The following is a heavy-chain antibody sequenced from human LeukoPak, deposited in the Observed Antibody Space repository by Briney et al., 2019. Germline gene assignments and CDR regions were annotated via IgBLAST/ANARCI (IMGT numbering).Heavy chain of an antibody. CDR3: ARGDVVVPAARGPFDY. CDR2: IIPIFGTA. CDR1: GGTFSSYA. Sequence: SVKVSCKASGGTFSSYAISWVRQAPGQGLEWMGGIIPIFGTANYAQKFQGRVTITADESTSTAYMELSSLRSEDTAVYYCARGDVVVPAARGPFDYWGQGTLVTVSS. V-gene: IGHV1-69*13. D-gene: IGHD2-2*01. J-gene: IGHJ4*02.